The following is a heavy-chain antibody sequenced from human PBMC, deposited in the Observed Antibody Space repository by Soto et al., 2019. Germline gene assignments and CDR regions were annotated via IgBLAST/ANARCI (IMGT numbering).Heavy chain of an antibody. Sequence: PSETLSLTCAVSGGSISSSSYYWGWIRQPPGKGLEWIGSIYYSGSTYYNPSLKSRVTISVDASKNQCSLKLSSVTAADTAVYYCARHQSHSSSYVDPWGQGTLVTVSS. CDR2: IYYSGST. V-gene: IGHV4-39*01. D-gene: IGHD6-13*01. CDR3: ARHQSHSSSYVDP. J-gene: IGHJ5*02. CDR1: GGSISSSSYY.